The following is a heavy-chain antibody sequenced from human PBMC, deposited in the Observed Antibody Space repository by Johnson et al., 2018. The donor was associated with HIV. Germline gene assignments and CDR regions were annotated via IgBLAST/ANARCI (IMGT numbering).Heavy chain of an antibody. CDR1: GFTFSTYW. CDR2: IRYDGSNK. D-gene: IGHD3/OR15-3a*01. J-gene: IGHJ3*02. Sequence: QVQLVESGGGVVQPGGSLRLSCAASGFTFSTYWMNWVRQAPGKGLEWVAFIRYDGSNKNYVDSVKGRLTISRDNSKNTLYLQMNSLRAEDTAVYYCAKAGDWSDAFDIWGQGTMVTVSS. CDR3: AKAGDWSDAFDI. V-gene: IGHV3-30*02.